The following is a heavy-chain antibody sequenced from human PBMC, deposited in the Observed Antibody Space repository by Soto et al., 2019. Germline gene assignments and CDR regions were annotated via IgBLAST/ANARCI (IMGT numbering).Heavy chain of an antibody. Sequence: EVQLLESGGGLVQPGGSLRLSCAASGFTFSSYAMSWVRQAPGKGLEWVSAISGSGGSTYDADSVKGRFTISRDNSKNTLYLQMSSLRAEDTAVYYCAQGDTHGSSSWFIDYWGQGTLVTVSS. CDR2: ISGSGGST. CDR3: AQGDTHGSSSWFIDY. J-gene: IGHJ4*02. CDR1: GFTFSSYA. D-gene: IGHD6-13*01. V-gene: IGHV3-23*01.